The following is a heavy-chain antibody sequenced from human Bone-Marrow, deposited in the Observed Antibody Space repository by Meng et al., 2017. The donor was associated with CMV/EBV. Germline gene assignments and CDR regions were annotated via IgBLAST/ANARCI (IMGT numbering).Heavy chain of an antibody. D-gene: IGHD3-3*01. Sequence: GESLKISCVGTGFTVSSNYMSWVRQAPGKGLEWVSVIHSGGNTYYADSVKGRFSISRDNSKNTLYLQMNSLRAEDTAVYYCARGGRSGLEWLPSGGMDVWGQGTTVTVSS. V-gene: IGHV3-53*05. CDR3: ARGGRSGLEWLPSGGMDV. CDR1: GFTVSSNY. CDR2: IHSGGNT. J-gene: IGHJ6*02.